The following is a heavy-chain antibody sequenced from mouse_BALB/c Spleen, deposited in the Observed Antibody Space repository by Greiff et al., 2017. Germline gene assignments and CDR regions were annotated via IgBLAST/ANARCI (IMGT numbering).Heavy chain of an antibody. CDR1: GFTFSSFG. CDR3: ARSGGNYLYYYAMDY. V-gene: IGHV5-17*02. D-gene: IGHD2-1*01. J-gene: IGHJ4*01. Sequence: EVKLVESGGGLVQPGGSRKLSCAASGFTFSSFGMHWVRQAPEKGLEWVAYISSGSSTIYYADTVKGRFTISRDNPKNTLFLQMTSLRSEDTAMYYCARSGGNYLYYYAMDYWGQGTSVTVSS. CDR2: ISSGSSTI.